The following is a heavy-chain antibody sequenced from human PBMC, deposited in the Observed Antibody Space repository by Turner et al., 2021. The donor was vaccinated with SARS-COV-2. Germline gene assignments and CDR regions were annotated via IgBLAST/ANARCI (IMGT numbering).Heavy chain of an antibody. J-gene: IGHJ6*02. CDR2: VEHSGIT. Sequence: QVQLQQWGAGLLKPSETLSLTCGLFDGSLIGHFWSWIRQPPGKGLEWIGEVEHSGITNYNPSLETRVTLSVDTSKNQFSLRLRSVTAADTAVYYCARAVAVASYYYYGLDVWGQGTPVTVSS. CDR1: DGSLIGHF. V-gene: IGHV4-34*01. D-gene: IGHD6-19*01. CDR3: ARAVAVASYYYYGLDV.